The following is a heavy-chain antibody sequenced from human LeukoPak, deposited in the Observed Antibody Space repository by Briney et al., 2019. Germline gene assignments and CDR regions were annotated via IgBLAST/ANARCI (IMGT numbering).Heavy chain of an antibody. V-gene: IGHV3-15*01. Sequence: GGSLRLSCAASGSTFANAWMAWVRQVPGKGLEWLGRIRSETDGGTTTYAPPVRDRFTISRDDSQNIPYLEVNNLKTEDTGIYFCTTDRLWAAHWGQGTLVTVSS. CDR1: GSTFANAW. CDR2: IRSETDGGTT. J-gene: IGHJ4*02. CDR3: TTDRLWAAH. D-gene: IGHD1-26*01.